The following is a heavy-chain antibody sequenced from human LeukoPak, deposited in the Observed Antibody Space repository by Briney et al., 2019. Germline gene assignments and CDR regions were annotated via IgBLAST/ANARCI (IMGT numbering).Heavy chain of an antibody. D-gene: IGHD3-16*01. CDR3: ARGRYGWLPFDY. CDR1: GGSISSYY. Sequence: SETLSLTCTVSGGSISSYYWSWIRQPPGKGLGWIGYIYYSGSTNCNPSLKSRVTISVDTSKNQFTLKLSSVTAADTAVYYCARGRYGWLPFDYWGQGTLVTVSS. V-gene: IGHV4-59*01. J-gene: IGHJ4*02. CDR2: IYYSGST.